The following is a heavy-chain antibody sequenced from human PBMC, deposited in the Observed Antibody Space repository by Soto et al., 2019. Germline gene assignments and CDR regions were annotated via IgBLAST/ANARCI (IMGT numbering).Heavy chain of an antibody. CDR1: GYTFTSYG. CDR3: ARDRRYSGSYSPWFDP. CDR2: ISAYNGNT. J-gene: IGHJ5*02. Sequence: ASVKVSCKASGYTFTSYGISWVRQAPGQGLEWMGWISAYNGNTNYAQKLQGRVTMTTDTSTSTAYMELRSLRSDDTAVYYCARDRRYSGSYSPWFDPWGQGTLVTVSS. D-gene: IGHD1-26*01. V-gene: IGHV1-18*01.